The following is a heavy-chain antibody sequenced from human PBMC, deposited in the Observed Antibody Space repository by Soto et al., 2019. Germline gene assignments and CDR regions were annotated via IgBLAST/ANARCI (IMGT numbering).Heavy chain of an antibody. V-gene: IGHV5-51*01. CDR3: VQLLSGSGPFDF. D-gene: IGHD6-19*01. CDR2: IYPHDSDT. Sequence: GESLKISCKGSGYRFSSYWIGWVRQMPGKGLEWMGSIYPHDSDTRYSPSLQGQVTISADKSITTAYLQWSRLKASDTGMYYCVQLLSGSGPFDFWGQGNLVTVSS. CDR1: GYRFSSYW. J-gene: IGHJ4*02.